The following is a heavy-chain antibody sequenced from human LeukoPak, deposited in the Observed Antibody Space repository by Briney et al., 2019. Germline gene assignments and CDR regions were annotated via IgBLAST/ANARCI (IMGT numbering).Heavy chain of an antibody. CDR2: MYYSGRT. Sequence: SETLSLTRTVSGGSISGYYWNWLRHPPGKGLEWIGYMYYSGRTSYNPSLKSRVTISVDTSKNQFSLNLTSVTAADQAVYYCARRSFSYYGMDVWGQGTTVTVSS. V-gene: IGHV4-59*08. CDR3: ARRSFSYYGMDV. J-gene: IGHJ6*02. CDR1: GGSISGYY.